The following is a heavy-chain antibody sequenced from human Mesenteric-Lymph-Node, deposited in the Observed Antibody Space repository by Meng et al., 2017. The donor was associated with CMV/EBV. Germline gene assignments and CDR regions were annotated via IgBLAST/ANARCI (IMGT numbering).Heavy chain of an antibody. D-gene: IGHD2-15*01. Sequence: GESLKISCAADGFTFSSHWMHWVRQGPGKGLEWVSYIRSSGNLIYYADSVKGRFTISRDNAKNSLYLQMNSLRAEDTAIYFCARDGYCSGGSCRVGYYYYGMDVWGQGTTVTVSS. J-gene: IGHJ6*02. CDR1: GFTFSSHW. CDR2: IRSSGNLI. CDR3: ARDGYCSGGSCRVGYYYYGMDV. V-gene: IGHV3-48*03.